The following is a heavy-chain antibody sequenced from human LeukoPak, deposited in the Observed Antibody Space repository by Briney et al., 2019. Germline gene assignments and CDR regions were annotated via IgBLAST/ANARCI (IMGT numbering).Heavy chain of an antibody. V-gene: IGHV3-30*02. CDR3: AKDGRYSGSYSSFDY. CDR2: IRYDGSNK. Sequence: SCKASGYTFTGYYMHWVRQAPGKGLEWVAFIRYDGSNKYYADSVKGRFTISRDNSKNTLYLQMNSLRAEDTAVYYCAKDGRYSGSYSSFDYWGQGTLVTVSS. D-gene: IGHD1-26*01. CDR1: GYTFTGYY. J-gene: IGHJ4*02.